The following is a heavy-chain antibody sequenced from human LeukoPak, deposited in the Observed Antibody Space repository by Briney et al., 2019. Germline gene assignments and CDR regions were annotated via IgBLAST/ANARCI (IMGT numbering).Heavy chain of an antibody. Sequence: PSETLSLTCTVSGGSISSSSYYWGWIRQPPGKGLEWIGYIYYSGSTNYNPSLKSRVTISVDTSKNQFSLKLSSVTAADTAVYYCARRYGGNSLYWYFDLWGRGTLVTVSS. V-gene: IGHV4-61*05. CDR2: IYYSGST. D-gene: IGHD4-23*01. CDR3: ARRYGGNSLYWYFDL. J-gene: IGHJ2*01. CDR1: GGSISSSSYY.